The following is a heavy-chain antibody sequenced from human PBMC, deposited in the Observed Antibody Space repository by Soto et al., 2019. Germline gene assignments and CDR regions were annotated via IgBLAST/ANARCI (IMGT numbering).Heavy chain of an antibody. D-gene: IGHD1-7*01. CDR2: IIPIFGTA. CDR1: GGTFSSYA. V-gene: IGHV1-69*13. Sequence: ASLKFSCKDSGGTFSSYAIIWVRQAPGQGLEWMGGIIPIFGTANYAQKFQGRVTITADESTSTAYMELSSLRSEDTAMYYCARDKKGGTGTTPLFDPWGQGTLVTVSS. J-gene: IGHJ5*02. CDR3: ARDKKGGTGTTPLFDP.